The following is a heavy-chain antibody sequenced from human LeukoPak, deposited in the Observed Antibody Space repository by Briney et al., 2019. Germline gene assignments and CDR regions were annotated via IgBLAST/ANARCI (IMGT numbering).Heavy chain of an antibody. Sequence: GASVKVSCKASGYTFTSYDINWVRQATGQGLEWMGWMNPNSGNTGYAQKFQGRVTITRDTSASTAYMELSSLRSEDTAVYYCAREMTTVTTRRVYYYYGMDVWGQGTTVTVSS. J-gene: IGHJ6*02. V-gene: IGHV1-8*03. CDR2: MNPNSGNT. D-gene: IGHD4-17*01. CDR1: GYTFTSYD. CDR3: AREMTTVTTRRVYYYYGMDV.